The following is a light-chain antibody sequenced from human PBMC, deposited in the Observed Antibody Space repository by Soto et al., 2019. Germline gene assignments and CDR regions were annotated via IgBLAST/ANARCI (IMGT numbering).Light chain of an antibody. Sequence: DTVMSPSPASLAVSLGGRATINCKSSQRLLYRSNNKNYLAWYQHKAGQPPKLLIYWASTRDSGVPDRFSGSGSGTDFTLTINNAQAEDVAVYYCQQYYNPPWTFGQGTKVEI. V-gene: IGKV4-1*01. CDR2: WAS. CDR3: QQYYNPPWT. CDR1: QRLLYRSNNKNY. J-gene: IGKJ1*01.